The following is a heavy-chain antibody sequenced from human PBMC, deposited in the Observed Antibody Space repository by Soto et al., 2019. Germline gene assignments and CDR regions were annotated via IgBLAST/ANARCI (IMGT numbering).Heavy chain of an antibody. CDR2: IRSKAYGGTT. V-gene: IGHV3-49*04. J-gene: IGHJ4*02. CDR1: GFTFGGYA. Sequence: PGGSLRLSCTASGFTFGGYAMSWVRQAPGKGLEWLGFIRSKAYGGTTEYAASVKGRFTISRDDSKSIAYLQMSSLKTEDTAVYYCSRVNDFWSGYYTSSFDYWGQGTPVTVSS. D-gene: IGHD3-3*01. CDR3: SRVNDFWSGYYTSSFDY.